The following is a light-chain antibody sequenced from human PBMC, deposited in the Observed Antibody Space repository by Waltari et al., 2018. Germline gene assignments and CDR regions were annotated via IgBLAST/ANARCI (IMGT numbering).Light chain of an antibody. J-gene: IGKJ4*01. CDR3: LQDYNYPLT. V-gene: IGKV1-6*01. CDR2: AS. CDR1: QGIRTE. Sequence: AIQMTQSPSSLSAYVGDRVTITCRASQGIRTELGWYQQIPGTVPKLLIYASTLEFGGPSRFSGSGSGTDFSLTIDGLQPEDFATYYCLQDYNYPLTFGGGTKVEIK.